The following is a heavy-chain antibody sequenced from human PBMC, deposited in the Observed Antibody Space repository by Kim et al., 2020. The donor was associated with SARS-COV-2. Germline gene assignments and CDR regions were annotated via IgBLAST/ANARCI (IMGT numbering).Heavy chain of an antibody. V-gene: IGHV3-21*06. CDR3: ARESAEAFDI. J-gene: IGHJ3*02. Sequence: TYYAGAMKGRVTISIDDARSSVFLQINSLRAEDTAVYYCARESAEAFDIWGQGTMVTVFS. CDR2: T.